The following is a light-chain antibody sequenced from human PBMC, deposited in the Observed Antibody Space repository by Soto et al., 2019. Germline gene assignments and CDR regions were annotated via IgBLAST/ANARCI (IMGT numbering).Light chain of an antibody. J-gene: IGLJ1*01. CDR2: KVT. CDR1: SSDVGGSAY. CDR3: VSFTSSTTYV. Sequence: QSALTQPPSASGTPGQRVTISCSGSSSDVGGSAYVSWYQQFPGNVPRLLIYKVTNRPSGVSYRFSGSKSGSTASLIISRLQTEDEADYYCVSFTSSTTYVFGSGTKVTVL. V-gene: IGLV2-14*01.